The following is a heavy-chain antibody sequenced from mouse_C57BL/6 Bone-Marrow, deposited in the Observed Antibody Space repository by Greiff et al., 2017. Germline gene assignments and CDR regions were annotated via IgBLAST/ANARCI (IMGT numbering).Heavy chain of an antibody. Sequence: QVQLKQSGAELVRPGASVKLSCKASGYTFTDYYINWVKQRPGQGLEWIARIYPGSGNTYYNEKFKGKATLTAEKSSSTAYMQLSSLTSEDSAVYFCARRWLLRGWYFDVWGTGTTVTVSS. CDR1: GYTFTDYY. CDR3: ARRWLLRGWYFDV. J-gene: IGHJ1*03. V-gene: IGHV1-76*01. D-gene: IGHD2-3*01. CDR2: IYPGSGNT.